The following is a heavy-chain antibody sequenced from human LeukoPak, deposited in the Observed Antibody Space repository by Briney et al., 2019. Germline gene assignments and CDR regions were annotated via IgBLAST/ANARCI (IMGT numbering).Heavy chain of an antibody. CDR1: GFTFYTYA. J-gene: IGHJ3*02. CDR3: AKDRSYGQGAFDI. V-gene: IGHV3-23*01. D-gene: IGHD5-18*01. CDR2: TGGGGGST. Sequence: GGSLRLSCAASGFTFYTYAMSWVRQAPGKGLEWVSTTGGGGGSTYYADSVKGRFTVSRDNSKNTLYLQLNSLRAEDTAVYYCAKDRSYGQGAFDIWGQGTMVTVSS.